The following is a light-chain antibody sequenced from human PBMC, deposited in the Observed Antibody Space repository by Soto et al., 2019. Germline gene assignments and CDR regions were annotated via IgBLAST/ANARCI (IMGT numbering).Light chain of an antibody. CDR2: DIS. J-gene: IGKJ5*01. CDR1: PSLTNPY. CDR3: QQYGSSEII. V-gene: IGKV3-20*01. Sequence: VLTHSPGTPSLSPGDRATLFWRARPSLTNPYIAWYQQKPGQAPRLLIYDISSRATGIPDRFSGSVSGTDFTLTITRLEPEDFAVIYCQQYGSSEIIFGQATRLEIK.